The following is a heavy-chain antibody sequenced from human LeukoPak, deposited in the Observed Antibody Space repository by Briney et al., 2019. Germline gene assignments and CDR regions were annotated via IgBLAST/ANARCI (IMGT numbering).Heavy chain of an antibody. CDR1: GFTVRSNY. Sequence: PGGSLRLSCAASGFTVRSNYMSWVRQAPGKGLEWVSVIYAGGGTKYADSVKGRFTISRDTSKNTLHLQMNSLRVEDTAVYYCARDVRWGQGTLVTVSS. CDR2: IYAGGGT. V-gene: IGHV3-66*01. CDR3: ARDVR. J-gene: IGHJ4*02.